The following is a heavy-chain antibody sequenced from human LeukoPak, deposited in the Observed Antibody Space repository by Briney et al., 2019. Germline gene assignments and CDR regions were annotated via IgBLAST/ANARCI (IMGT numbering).Heavy chain of an antibody. CDR1: GGSISSGSYY. CDR3: ARDLGHWDTDY. V-gene: IGHV4-61*02. CDR2: IYTSGST. Sequence: SETLSLTCTVSGGSISSGSYYWSWIRQPAGKGLEWIGRIYTSGSTNYNPSLKSRVTISVDTSKNQFSLKVSSVTAADTAVYYCARDLGHWDTDYWGQGALVTVSS. D-gene: IGHD1/OR15-1a*01. J-gene: IGHJ4*02.